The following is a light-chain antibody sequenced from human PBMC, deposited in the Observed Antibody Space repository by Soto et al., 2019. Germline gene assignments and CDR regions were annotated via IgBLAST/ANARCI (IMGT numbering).Light chain of an antibody. V-gene: IGKV1-5*03. Sequence: DIQMTQSPSTLSGSVGDRVTITRRASQTISSWLAWYQQKPGKAPKLLIYKASTLKSGVPSSFSGSGSGTEFTLTISSLQPDDFATYYCQHYNSYSEAFGQGTKVDIK. CDR2: KAS. CDR1: QTISSW. CDR3: QHYNSYSEA. J-gene: IGKJ1*01.